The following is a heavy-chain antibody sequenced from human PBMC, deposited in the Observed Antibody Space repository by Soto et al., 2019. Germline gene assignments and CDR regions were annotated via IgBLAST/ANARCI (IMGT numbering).Heavy chain of an antibody. CDR2: IDPSDSYI. CDR1: GNSFTSYW. CDR3: ARINQLQPSYGMDV. V-gene: IGHV5-10-1*01. J-gene: IGHJ6*02. D-gene: IGHD2-2*01. Sequence: XESLKFSCKSSGNSFTSYWISWVLQMPGKGLEWMGRIDPSDSYIDYSPSFQGHVTIAVDKSTTTAYLQWSSLKASDTAIYYCARINQLQPSYGMDVWGQGTTVTVSS.